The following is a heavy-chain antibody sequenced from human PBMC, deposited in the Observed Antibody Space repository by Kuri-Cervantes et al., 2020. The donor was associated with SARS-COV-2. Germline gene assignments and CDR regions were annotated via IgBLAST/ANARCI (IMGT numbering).Heavy chain of an antibody. J-gene: IGHJ3*02. CDR3: AREDIVVVPAYYDDAFDI. CDR2: INPSGGST. Sequence: ASVKVSCKASGYTFTSYYMHWVRQAPGQGLEWMGIINPSGGSTSYAQKFQGRVTMTRDTSTSTVYMGLSSLRSEDTAVYYCAREDIVVVPAYYDDAFDIWGQGTMVTVSS. CDR1: GYTFTSYY. D-gene: IGHD2-2*01. V-gene: IGHV1-46*01.